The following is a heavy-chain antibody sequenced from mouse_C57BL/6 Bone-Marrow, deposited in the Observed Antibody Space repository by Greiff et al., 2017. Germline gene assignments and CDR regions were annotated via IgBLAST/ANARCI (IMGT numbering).Heavy chain of an antibody. CDR3: VNFCYGSTCWYFDF. CDR2: ISSGGSYT. D-gene: IGHD2-1*01. Sequence: EVQLVESGGDLVKPGGSLKLSCAASGFTFSSYGMSWVRQTPDQRLEWVATISSGGSYTYYPDSVKGRFTIYRDTAKDTLYLQMNSLKSEDTAMYSCVNFCYGSTCWYFDFWGTGTTLTVSS. V-gene: IGHV5-6*01. CDR1: GFTFSSYG. J-gene: IGHJ1*03.